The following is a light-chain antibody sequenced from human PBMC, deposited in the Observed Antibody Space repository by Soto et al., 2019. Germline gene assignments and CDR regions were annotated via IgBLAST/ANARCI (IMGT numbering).Light chain of an antibody. CDR3: QHYGSLVLT. Sequence: ETVLTQSTGTLSLSPGERATLSCRASQSVSSTYLAWYQQKPGQAPRLLIYGASSRTTGIPERFSGSGSGPDFTLTISRLEPEDFAAYYCQHYGSLVLTFGGGTKVEIK. J-gene: IGKJ4*01. CDR1: QSVSSTY. V-gene: IGKV3-20*01. CDR2: GAS.